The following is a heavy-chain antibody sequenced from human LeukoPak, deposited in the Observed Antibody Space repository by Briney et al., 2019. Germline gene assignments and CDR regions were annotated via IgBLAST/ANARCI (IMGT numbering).Heavy chain of an antibody. CDR1: GYSFNNYG. CDR3: ARETVVLGATSTYYFDY. Sequence: ASVKVSCKASGYSFNNYGINWVRQAPGQGLEWMGWISVYNGKTNYAQKVQGRVTMITDTSTSTAYMELRSLRSDDTAVYYCARETVVLGATSTYYFDYWGQGTLVTVSS. J-gene: IGHJ4*02. V-gene: IGHV1-18*01. D-gene: IGHD1-26*01. CDR2: ISVYNGKT.